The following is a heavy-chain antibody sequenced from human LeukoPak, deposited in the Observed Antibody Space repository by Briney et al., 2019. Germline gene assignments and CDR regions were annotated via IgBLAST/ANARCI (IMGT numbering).Heavy chain of an antibody. CDR3: AREGRSGYDSRYFDY. CDR2: IYSGGST. D-gene: IGHD5-12*01. V-gene: IGHV3-53*01. J-gene: IGHJ4*02. CDR1: GFTVSSNY. Sequence: GVSLRLSCAASGFTVSSNYMSWLRRAPGKGLQGVPVIYSGGSTYSADSVKGRFNISRDNSKNTLYLQMNSLRAEDTAVYYCAREGRSGYDSRYFDYWGQGTLVTVSS.